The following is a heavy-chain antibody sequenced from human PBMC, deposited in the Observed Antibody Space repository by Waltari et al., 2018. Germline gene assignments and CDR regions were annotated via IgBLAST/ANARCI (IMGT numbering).Heavy chain of an antibody. V-gene: IGHV3-53*01. Sequence: EVQLVESGGGLIQPGGSLRLSCAASGFTVSSNYMSWVRQAPGKGLEWVSVIYSGGITYYADSVKGRFTISRDNSKNTLYLQMNSLRAEDTAVYYCAREYYDYVWGSYRYYYFYYWGQGTLVTVSS. CDR2: IYSGGIT. CDR3: AREYYDYVWGSYRYYYFYY. J-gene: IGHJ4*02. CDR1: GFTVSSNY. D-gene: IGHD3-16*02.